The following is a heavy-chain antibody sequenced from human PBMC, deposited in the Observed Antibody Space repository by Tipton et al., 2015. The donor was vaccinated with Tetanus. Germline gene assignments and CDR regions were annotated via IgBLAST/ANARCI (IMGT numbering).Heavy chain of an antibody. CDR3: ARGIYPRGVASFDP. J-gene: IGHJ5*02. Sequence: GLVKPSETLSLTCAVYGGSFSGYYWSWIRQPPGKGLEWIGEINHSGSTNYNPSLKSRVTISVDTSKNQFSLKLSSVTAADTAVYYCARGIYPRGVASFDPWGQGTLVTVSS. V-gene: IGHV4-34*01. CDR1: GGSFSGYY. CDR2: INHSGST. D-gene: IGHD2-2*02.